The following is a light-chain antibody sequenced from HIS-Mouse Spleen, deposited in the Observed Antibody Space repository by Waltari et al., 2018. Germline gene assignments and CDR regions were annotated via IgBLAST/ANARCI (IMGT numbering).Light chain of an antibody. CDR2: EGS. V-gene: IGLV2-23*01. J-gene: IGLJ3*02. CDR3: CSYAGSSTWV. Sequence: QSALTQPAPVSGSPGQSITISCTGTSSDVGSYNPFSWYQQHPGKAPKLMIYEGSKRPSGVSTRFSGSKSGNTASLTISGLQAEDEADYYCCSYAGSSTWVFGGGTKLTVL. CDR1: SSDVGSYNP.